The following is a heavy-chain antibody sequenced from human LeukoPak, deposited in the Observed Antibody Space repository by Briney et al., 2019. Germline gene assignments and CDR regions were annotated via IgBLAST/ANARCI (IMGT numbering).Heavy chain of an antibody. CDR3: AKGHTYGMI. Sequence: GRSLRLSCAASGFTFSDYYMSWIRQTPGKGLEWLSYISSSGTTMEYAKSVKGRFTISRDNAKDSLYLQMNSLEVEDTAVYYCAKGHTYGMIWGQGTLVSVSS. J-gene: IGHJ4*02. V-gene: IGHV3-11*01. CDR1: GFTFSDYY. CDR2: ISSSGTTM. D-gene: IGHD3-10*01.